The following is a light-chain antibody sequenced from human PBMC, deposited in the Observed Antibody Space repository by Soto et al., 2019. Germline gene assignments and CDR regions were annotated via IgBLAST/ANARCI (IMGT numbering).Light chain of an antibody. CDR1: SSNIGAGYD. V-gene: IGLV1-40*01. J-gene: IGLJ2*01. CDR3: QSYDSSLSGYV. Sequence: QSVLTQPPSGSGAPGQRVTISCTGSSSNIGAGYDVHWYQQLPGTAPKLLIYGNNNRPSGVPDRFSGSKSGTSASLAITGLQAEDEADYYCQSYDSSLSGYVFGGGTKVTVL. CDR2: GNN.